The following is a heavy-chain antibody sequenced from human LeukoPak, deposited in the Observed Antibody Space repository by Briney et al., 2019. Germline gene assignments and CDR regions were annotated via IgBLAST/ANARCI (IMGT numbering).Heavy chain of an antibody. J-gene: IGHJ3*02. Sequence: GGSLRLSCAASGFTFSDYYMNWIRQPRGKWLEWVSYISSSGSTIYYADSVKGRFTISRDNAKNSLYLQMNSLRAEDTAVYFCARDGPSAATTFDIWGQGTMVTVSS. V-gene: IGHV3-11*01. D-gene: IGHD2-15*01. CDR3: ARDGPSAATTFDI. CDR2: ISSSGSTI. CDR1: GFTFSDYY.